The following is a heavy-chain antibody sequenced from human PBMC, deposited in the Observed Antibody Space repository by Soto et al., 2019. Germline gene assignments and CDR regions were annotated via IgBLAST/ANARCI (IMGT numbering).Heavy chain of an antibody. Sequence: SVKVSCKASGGTFSSYAISWVRQAPGQGLEWMGGIIPIFGTANYAQKFQGRVTITADESTSTAYMELSSLRSEDTAVYYCARDRLAPPPPSKYYYYYGMDVWGQGTTVTVSS. V-gene: IGHV1-69*13. D-gene: IGHD4-4*01. J-gene: IGHJ6*02. CDR1: GGTFSSYA. CDR3: ARDRLAPPPPSKYYYYYGMDV. CDR2: IIPIFGTA.